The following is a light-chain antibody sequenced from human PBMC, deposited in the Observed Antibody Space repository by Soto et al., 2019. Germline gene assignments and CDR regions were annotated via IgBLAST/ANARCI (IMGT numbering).Light chain of an antibody. CDR2: AAS. J-gene: IGKJ4*01. Sequence: DIQMTQSPSSLSASVGDRVTITCRASQTISNYLNWYQQQPGKAPKLLIYAASSLQSGVPSRFSGSGSGTDFTLTISSLQPEDFATYYCQQANSFPLTFGGVTKVDIK. CDR1: QTISNY. CDR3: QQANSFPLT. V-gene: IGKV1-39*01.